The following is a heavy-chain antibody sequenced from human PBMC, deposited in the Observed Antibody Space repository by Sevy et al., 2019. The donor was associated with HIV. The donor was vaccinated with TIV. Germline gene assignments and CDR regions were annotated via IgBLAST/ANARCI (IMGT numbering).Heavy chain of an antibody. Sequence: GGSLRLSCAASGFTFSSYEMNWVRQAPGKGLEWVSYISSSGSTIYYADSVKGRFTISRDNAKNSLYLQMNSLRAEDTAVYYCVRDSRDIVVVTAIRGSKNYYYYYGMDVWGQGTTVTVSS. D-gene: IGHD2-21*02. V-gene: IGHV3-48*03. J-gene: IGHJ6*02. CDR2: ISSSGSTI. CDR1: GFTFSSYE. CDR3: VRDSRDIVVVTAIRGSKNYYYYYGMDV.